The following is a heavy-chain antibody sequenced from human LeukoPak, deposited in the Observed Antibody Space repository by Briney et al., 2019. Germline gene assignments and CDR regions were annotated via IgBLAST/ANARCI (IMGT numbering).Heavy chain of an antibody. CDR3: ARRNYGSYSYYMDV. V-gene: IGHV4-4*09. D-gene: IGHD3-10*01. CDR2: IYTSGST. J-gene: IGHJ6*03. CDR1: GGSISSYY. Sequence: KPSETLSLTCTVSGGSISSYYWSWIRQPPGRGLEWIGYIYTSGSTNYNPSLKSRVTISVDTSKNQFSLKLSSVTAADTAVYYCARRNYGSYSYYMDVWGKGTTVTVSS.